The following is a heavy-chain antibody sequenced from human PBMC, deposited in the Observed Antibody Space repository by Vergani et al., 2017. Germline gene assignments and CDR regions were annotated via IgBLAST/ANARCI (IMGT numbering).Heavy chain of an antibody. J-gene: IGHJ5*02. CDR3: ARENCSSTSCCTYWFVP. CDR2: IIPIFGPA. Sequence: QVQLEQSGAEVKKPRSPVQVSCKASGGTFSSYAISWVRQAPGQGLEWMGGIIPIFGPANYAQKFQGRVTITADESTSTAYMGLSSLRSEDTAVYYCARENCSSTSCCTYWFVPWGRGTLVTVSS. D-gene: IGHD2-2*02. V-gene: IGHV1-69*01. CDR1: GGTFSSYA.